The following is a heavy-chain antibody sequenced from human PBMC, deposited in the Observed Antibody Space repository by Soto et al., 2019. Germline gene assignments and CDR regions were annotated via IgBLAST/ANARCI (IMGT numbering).Heavy chain of an antibody. CDR1: GFTFSSYA. J-gene: IGHJ4*02. Sequence: QVQLVESGGGVVQPGRSLRLSCAASGFTFSSYAMHWVRQAPGKGLEWVAVISYDGSNKYYVDSVKGRFTVSRDNSKNILFLQMNSLRVEDTAVYYCAKDGLSSSPSAIDYWGQGTPVTVSS. CDR3: AKDGLSSSPSAIDY. V-gene: IGHV3-30-3*01. D-gene: IGHD6-6*01. CDR2: ISYDGSNK.